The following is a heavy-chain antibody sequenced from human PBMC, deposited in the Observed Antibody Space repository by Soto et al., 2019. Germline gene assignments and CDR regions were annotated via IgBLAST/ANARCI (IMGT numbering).Heavy chain of an antibody. J-gene: IGHJ4*02. D-gene: IGHD1-26*01. V-gene: IGHV1-8*01. CDR2: MNPNSGNT. Sequence: ASVKVSCKVSGYTLTELSMHWVRQATGQGLEWMGWMNPNSGNTGYAQKFQGRVTMTRNTSISTAYMELSSLRSEDTAVYYCARGPLIPWEPTDYWGQGTLVTVSS. CDR1: GYTLTELS. CDR3: ARGPLIPWEPTDY.